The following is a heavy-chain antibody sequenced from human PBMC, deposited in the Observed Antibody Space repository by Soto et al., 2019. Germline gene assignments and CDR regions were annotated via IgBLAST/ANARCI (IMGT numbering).Heavy chain of an antibody. J-gene: IGHJ6*02. CDR3: ARVVTMVRGVRYYYYYGMDV. CDR2: IIPIFGTT. D-gene: IGHD3-10*01. CDR1: GGTFSSYA. Sequence: SVKVSCKASGGTFSSYAISWVRQAPGQGLEWMGGIIPIFGTTNYAQKFQGRVTITADKSTSTAYMELSSLRSEDTAVYYCARVVTMVRGVRYYYYYGMDVWGQGTTVTVSS. V-gene: IGHV1-69*06.